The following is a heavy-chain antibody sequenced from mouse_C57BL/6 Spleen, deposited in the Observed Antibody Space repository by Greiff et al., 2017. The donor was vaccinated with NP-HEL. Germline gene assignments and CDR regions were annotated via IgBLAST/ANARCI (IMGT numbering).Heavy chain of an antibody. CDR3: ARDWFAY. CDR1: GFTFSSYA. V-gene: IGHV5-4*03. CDR2: ISDGGSYT. D-gene: IGHD3-1*01. J-gene: IGHJ3*01. Sequence: EVKLLESGGGLVKPGGSLKLSCAASGFTFSSYAMSWVRQTPEKRLEWVATISDGGSYTYYPDNVKGRFTISRDNAKNNLYLQMSQLKSEDTAMYYCARDWFAYWGQGTLVTVSA.